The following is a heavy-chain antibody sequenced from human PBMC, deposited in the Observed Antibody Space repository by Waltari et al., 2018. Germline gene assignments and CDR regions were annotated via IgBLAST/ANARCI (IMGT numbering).Heavy chain of an antibody. CDR2: IKQEGSEE. CDR3: ARPPPGVVADAYDY. Sequence: VQLVQSGGGLVQPGGSQRLSCIGSGFTFGSFWMSWVRQAPGKGLEWGANIKQEGSEEYYVDSVKGRFTISRDNAKKSLYLQMNSLRVEDTAVYYCARPPPGVVADAYDYWGQGTLVTVSS. J-gene: IGHJ4*02. D-gene: IGHD2-15*01. CDR1: GFTFGSFW. V-gene: IGHV3-7*01.